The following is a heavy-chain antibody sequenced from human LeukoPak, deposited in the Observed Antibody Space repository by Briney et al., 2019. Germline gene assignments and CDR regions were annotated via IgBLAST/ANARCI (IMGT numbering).Heavy chain of an antibody. CDR1: GFTFSSYG. CDR3: ARAEVPAAIKSGAFDI. CDR2: IWNDGINK. V-gene: IGHV3-33*01. J-gene: IGHJ3*02. Sequence: GGSLRLSCAASGFTFSSYGMHWVRQAPGKGLEWVAVIWNDGINKYYADSVKGRFTISRDNSKNTLYLQMNSLRAEDTAVYYCARAEVPAAIKSGAFDIWGRGTMVTVSS. D-gene: IGHD2-2*01.